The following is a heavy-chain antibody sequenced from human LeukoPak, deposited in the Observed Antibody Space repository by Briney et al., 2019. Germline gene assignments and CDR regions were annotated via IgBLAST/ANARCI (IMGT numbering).Heavy chain of an antibody. V-gene: IGHV1-69*06. CDR2: IIPIFGTA. CDR3: ARDPYYYDSSGYSDY. Sequence: GASVKVSCKASGGTFSSYAISWVRQAPGQGLEWMGRIIPIFGTANYAQKFQGRVTITADKSTSTAYMELSSLRSEDTAVYYCARDPYYYDSSGYSDYWGQGTLVTVSS. J-gene: IGHJ4*02. CDR1: GGTFSSYA. D-gene: IGHD3-22*01.